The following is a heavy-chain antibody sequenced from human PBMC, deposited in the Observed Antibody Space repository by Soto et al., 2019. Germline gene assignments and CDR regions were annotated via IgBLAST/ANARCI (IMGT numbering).Heavy chain of an antibody. Sequence: QVQLVESGGGVVQPGRSLRLSCAASGFTFSSYGMHWVRQAPGKGLEWVAVIWYDGSNKYYGDSVKGRFTISRDNSKNPLYLQMNSLRAEDTAVYYCASLSDSNYVGVGDYYGMDVWGQGTTVTVSS. V-gene: IGHV3-33*01. D-gene: IGHD4-4*01. CDR2: IWYDGSNK. CDR1: GFTFSSYG. J-gene: IGHJ6*02. CDR3: ASLSDSNYVGVGDYYGMDV.